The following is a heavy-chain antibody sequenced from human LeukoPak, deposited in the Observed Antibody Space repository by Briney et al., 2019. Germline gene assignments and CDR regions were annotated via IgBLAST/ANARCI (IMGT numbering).Heavy chain of an antibody. V-gene: IGHV5-51*01. J-gene: IGHJ6*02. CDR2: IYPGDSDT. CDR1: GYSFTSYW. D-gene: IGHD2-21*02. Sequence: GESLKISCKGSGYSFTSYWIGWVRQMPGKGLEWMGIIYPGDSDTRYSPSFQGQVTISADKSISTAYLQWSSLKASDTAMYYCARAYCGGDCYSPFGYGMDVWGQGTTVTVSS. CDR3: ARAYCGGDCYSPFGYGMDV.